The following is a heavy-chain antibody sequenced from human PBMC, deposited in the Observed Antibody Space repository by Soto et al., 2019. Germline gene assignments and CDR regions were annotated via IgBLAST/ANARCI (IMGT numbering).Heavy chain of an antibody. CDR2: IKPSGGST. CDR3: ARESRITIFGVVIDWFDP. CDR1: GYTFTSYY. V-gene: IGHV1-46*01. D-gene: IGHD3-3*01. J-gene: IGHJ5*02. Sequence: ASVKVSCKASGYTFTSYYMHWVRQAPGQGLEWMGIIKPSGGSTSYAQKYQGRVTMTRDTSTSTVNKELSSLRSEDTAVYYCARESRITIFGVVIDWFDPWGQGTLVTVSS.